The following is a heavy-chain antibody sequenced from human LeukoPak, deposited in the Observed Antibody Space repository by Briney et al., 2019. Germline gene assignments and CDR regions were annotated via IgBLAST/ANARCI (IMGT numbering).Heavy chain of an antibody. V-gene: IGHV4-34*01. Sequence: PSETLSLTCTVSGGSISSYYWSWIRQPPGMGLEWIGEINHSGSTDYNPSLKSRVTISVDTSKNQFSLKLSSVTAADTAVYYCARGTPTDYVWGSYRPPDYWGQGTLVTVSS. D-gene: IGHD3-16*02. CDR3: ARGTPTDYVWGSYRPPDY. CDR2: INHSGST. J-gene: IGHJ4*02. CDR1: GGSISSYY.